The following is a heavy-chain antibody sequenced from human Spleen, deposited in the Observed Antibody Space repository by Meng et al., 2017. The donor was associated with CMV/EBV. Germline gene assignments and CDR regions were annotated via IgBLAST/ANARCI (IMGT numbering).Heavy chain of an antibody. CDR2: INPDGSNM. J-gene: IGHJ3*02. CDR1: GFTFSSYW. Sequence: GESLKISCAASGFTFSSYWMHWVRQAPGKGLVWVSRINPDGSNMVYADSVRGRFTISRDNAKNALSLQMNSLRPEDTAVYYCASLPWSGNSPDTFDIWGQGTMVTVSS. V-gene: IGHV3-74*01. D-gene: IGHD3-3*01. CDR3: ASLPWSGNSPDTFDI.